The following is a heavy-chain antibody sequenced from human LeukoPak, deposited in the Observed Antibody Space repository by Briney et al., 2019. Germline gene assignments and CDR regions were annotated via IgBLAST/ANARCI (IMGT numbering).Heavy chain of an antibody. CDR1: GASVSSGGYY. V-gene: IGHV4-61*08. CDR2: IYYSGST. J-gene: IGHJ6*02. D-gene: IGHD4-17*01. Sequence: PSETLSLTCTVSGASVSSGGYYWSWIRQPPGKGLEWIGYIYYSGSTNCNPSLKSRVTISVDTSKNQFSLKLSSVTAADTAVYYCARLRTTVTSFISYYYGMDVWGQGTTVTVSS. CDR3: ARLRTTVTSFISYYYGMDV.